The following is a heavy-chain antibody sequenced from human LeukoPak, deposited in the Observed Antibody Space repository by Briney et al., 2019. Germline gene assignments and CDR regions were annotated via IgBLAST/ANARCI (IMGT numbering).Heavy chain of an antibody. CDR2: IWYDGSNK. V-gene: IGHV3-33*01. CDR1: GFTFSSYG. Sequence: GGSLRLSCAASGFTFSSYGMHWVRQAPGKGLEWVAVIWYDGSNKYYADSAKGRFTISRDNSKNTLYLQMNSLRAEDTAVYYCARDHRIVGAFDYWGQGTLVTVSS. CDR3: ARDHRIVGAFDY. D-gene: IGHD1-26*01. J-gene: IGHJ4*02.